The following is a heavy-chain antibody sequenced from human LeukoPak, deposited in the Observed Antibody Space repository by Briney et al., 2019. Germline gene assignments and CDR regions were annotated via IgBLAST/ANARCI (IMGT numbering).Heavy chain of an antibody. D-gene: IGHD3-3*01. CDR3: ASWSRFLEWLSPFDY. Sequence: ASVKVSCKASGGTFSSYAISWVRQAPGQGLEWMGGIIPIFGTASYAQKFQGRVTITADESTSTAYMELSSLRSEDTAVYYCASWSRFLEWLSPFDYWGQGTLVTVSS. CDR2: IIPIFGTA. J-gene: IGHJ4*02. CDR1: GGTFSSYA. V-gene: IGHV1-69*13.